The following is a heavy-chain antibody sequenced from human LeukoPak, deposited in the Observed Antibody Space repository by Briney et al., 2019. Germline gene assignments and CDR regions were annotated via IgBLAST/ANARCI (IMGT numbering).Heavy chain of an antibody. V-gene: IGHV4-59*08. D-gene: IGHD3-3*01. J-gene: IGHJ4*02. CDR1: GGSISSYY. Sequence: SETLSLTCTVSGGSISSYYWSWIRQPPGKGLECIGYTYYSGNTNYNPSLKSRVTISVDTSKNLFSLKLSSVTAADTAVYYCARHLLREWLLSDWGQGTLVTVSS. CDR2: TYYSGNT. CDR3: ARHLLREWLLSD.